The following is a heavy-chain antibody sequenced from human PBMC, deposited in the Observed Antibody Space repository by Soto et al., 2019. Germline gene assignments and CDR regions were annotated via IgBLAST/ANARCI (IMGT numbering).Heavy chain of an antibody. V-gene: IGHV1-18*01. CDR2: ISASNGNT. CDR1: GYTFTSYG. J-gene: IGHJ6*02. Sequence: QVQLVQSGAEVKNSGASVKVSCKASGYTFTSYGFSWVRQAPGQGLEWMGWISASNGNTNYAQKLQGRVTMTTDTSTSTAYMELRSLRSDDTAVYYCARGIQLWSGGYYYGMDVWGQGTTVTVSS. D-gene: IGHD5-18*01. CDR3: ARGIQLWSGGYYYGMDV.